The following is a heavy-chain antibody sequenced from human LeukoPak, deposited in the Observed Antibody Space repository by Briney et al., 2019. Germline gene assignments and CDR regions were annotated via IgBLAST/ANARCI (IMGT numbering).Heavy chain of an antibody. CDR1: DGSISSFC. CDR2: IHTSGST. J-gene: IGHJ4*02. Sequence: SETLSLTCSVSDGSISSFCWSWIRQPAGKGLEWIGRIHTSGSTDYNPSLKSRVTISVDTSKNQFSLKLSSVTAADTAVYYCARIIQLWSLLFDHWGQGTLVTVSS. CDR3: ARIIQLWSLLFDH. D-gene: IGHD5-18*01. V-gene: IGHV4-4*07.